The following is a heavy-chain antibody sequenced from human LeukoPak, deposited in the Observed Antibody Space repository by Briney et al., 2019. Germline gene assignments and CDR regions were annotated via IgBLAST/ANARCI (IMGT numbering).Heavy chain of an antibody. V-gene: IGHV4-30-2*01. CDR3: ACLSSNGRRAFDI. J-gene: IGHJ3*02. Sequence: SQTLSLTCVVSGGSISSGGYSWSWIRQPPGKGLEWIGYIYQSGSTYYNPSLKSRVTISVDRSKSQFSLKLNSVTAADTAVYYCACLSSNGRRAFDIWGQGTMVTVSS. D-gene: IGHD2-8*01. CDR2: IYQSGST. CDR1: GGSISSGGYS.